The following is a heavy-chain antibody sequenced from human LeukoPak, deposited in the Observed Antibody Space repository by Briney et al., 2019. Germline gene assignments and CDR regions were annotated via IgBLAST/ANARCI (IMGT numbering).Heavy chain of an antibody. J-gene: IGHJ4*02. D-gene: IGHD3-3*01. CDR2: ISSRSSYI. V-gene: IGHV3-21*01. CDR1: GFTFSSYA. CDR3: ARQYYDIWSGYYTADYYFDY. Sequence: GGSLRLSCAASGFTFSSYAMNWVRQAPGKGLEWVSSISSRSSYIYYADSVKGRFTISRDNAKNSLYLQLNSLRAEDTAVYYCARQYYDIWSGYYTADYYFDYWGQGTLVTVSS.